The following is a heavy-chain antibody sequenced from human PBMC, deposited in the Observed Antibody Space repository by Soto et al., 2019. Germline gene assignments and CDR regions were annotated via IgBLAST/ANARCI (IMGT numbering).Heavy chain of an antibody. CDR3: ATPRPPTMVRGVIRSFDY. J-gene: IGHJ4*02. V-gene: IGHV3-23*01. CDR1: GFTFSSYA. D-gene: IGHD3-10*01. Sequence: GGSLRLSCAASGFTFSSYAMSWVRQAPGKGLEWVSAISGSGGSTYYADSVKGRFTISRDNSKNTLYLQMNSLRAEDTAVYYCATPRPPTMVRGVIRSFDYWGQGTLVTVSS. CDR2: ISGSGGST.